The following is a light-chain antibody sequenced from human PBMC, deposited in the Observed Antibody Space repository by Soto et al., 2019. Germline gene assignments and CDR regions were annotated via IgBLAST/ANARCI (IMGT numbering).Light chain of an antibody. V-gene: IGKV3-20*01. CDR1: QSVDSKY. Sequence: IGLAQSPGTLSLHPGERATLSCRASQSVDSKYLAWYQQKPGQAPRILIFAASSRATGIPDRFSGSGSGTDFTLTISRLEPGDFAVYYCQQYGYSSWTFGQGTKVAIK. CDR2: AAS. J-gene: IGKJ1*01. CDR3: QQYGYSSWT.